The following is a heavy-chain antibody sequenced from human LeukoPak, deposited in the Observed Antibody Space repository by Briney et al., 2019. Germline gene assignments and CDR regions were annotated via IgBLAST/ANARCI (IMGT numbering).Heavy chain of an antibody. V-gene: IGHV1-2*02. Sequence: ASVKVSCKASGYTFTGYYMRWVRQAPGQGLEWMGWINPNSGDTKYAQNFQGRVTMTRDMSLSTAYMEMSRLRSDDTAVYYCARDALMITIRGVIEFYYYMDVWANGTTVTISS. CDR1: GYTFTGYY. D-gene: IGHD3-16*01. J-gene: IGHJ6*03. CDR3: ARDALMITIRGVIEFYYYMDV. CDR2: INPNSGDT.